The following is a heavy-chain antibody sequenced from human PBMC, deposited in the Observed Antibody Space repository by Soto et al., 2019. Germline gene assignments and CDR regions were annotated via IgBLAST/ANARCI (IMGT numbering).Heavy chain of an antibody. CDR1: GGSISSGGYY. J-gene: IGHJ4*02. CDR3: ARSSTSANYFDY. Sequence: SETLSLTCTVSGGSISSGGYYWSWIRQHPGKGLEWIGYIYYSGSTYYNPSLKSRVTITVDTSKNQVSLKLSSVTAADTAVYYCARSSTSANYFDYWGQGTLVTVSS. CDR2: IYYSGST. D-gene: IGHD2-2*01. V-gene: IGHV4-31*03.